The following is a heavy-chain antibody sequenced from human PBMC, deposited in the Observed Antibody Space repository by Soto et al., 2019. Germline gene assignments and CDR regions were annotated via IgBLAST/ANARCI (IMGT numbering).Heavy chain of an antibody. Sequence: PGGSLRLSCAASGFTFSSYAMSWVRQAPGKGLEWVSAISGSGGSTYYADSVKGRVTITRDTSASTAYMELSSLRSEDTAVYYYARDVVAAAGQIYSGQGTLVTVSS. D-gene: IGHD6-13*01. CDR1: GFTFSSYA. CDR3: ARDVVAAAGQIY. CDR2: ISGSGGST. V-gene: IGHV3-23*01. J-gene: IGHJ4*02.